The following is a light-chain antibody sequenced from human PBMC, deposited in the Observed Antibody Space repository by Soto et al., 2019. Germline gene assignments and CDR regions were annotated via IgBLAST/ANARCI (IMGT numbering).Light chain of an antibody. V-gene: IGKV3-20*01. Sequence: EIVLTQSPGTLSLSPGARATLSCRASQSVSSSYLAWYQQKPGQAPRLLIYGASSMATGIPDRFSGSGSGTDFTSTISRLEPEDFAVYYCQQYGSSPPITFGQGTRLEIK. J-gene: IGKJ5*01. CDR2: GAS. CDR1: QSVSSSY. CDR3: QQYGSSPPIT.